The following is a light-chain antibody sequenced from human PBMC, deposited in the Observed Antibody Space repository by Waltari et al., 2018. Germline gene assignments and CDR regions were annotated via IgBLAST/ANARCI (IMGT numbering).Light chain of an antibody. V-gene: IGKV4-1*01. CDR1: QRVLWSSNNKNY. CDR3: QQYYSSSFT. Sequence: DIVMTQSPDSLAVSLGERATINCKSSQRVLWSSNNKNYLAWYQQKPGQPPKLLISWASTRESGVPDRFSGSGSGTDFTLTISSLQAEDVAFYYCQQYYSSSFTFGPGTKVDIK. J-gene: IGKJ3*01. CDR2: WAS.